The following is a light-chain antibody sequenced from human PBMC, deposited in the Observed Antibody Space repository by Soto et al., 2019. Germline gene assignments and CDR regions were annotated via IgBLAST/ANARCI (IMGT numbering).Light chain of an antibody. V-gene: IGLV2-8*01. J-gene: IGLJ2*01. Sequence: QSALTQPPSASGSPGQSVTISCTGTSIDIGGYNYVSWYQHHPCKAPQLMIYKISKRPSGVNDSFSSSKSGNTASLTVSGLQAEDEADYYCSSHAGSNNFVVFGGGAKLTVL. CDR1: SIDIGGYNY. CDR2: KIS. CDR3: SSHAGSNNFVV.